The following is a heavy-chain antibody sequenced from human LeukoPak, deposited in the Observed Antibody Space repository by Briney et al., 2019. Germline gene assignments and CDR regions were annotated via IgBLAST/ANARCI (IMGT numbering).Heavy chain of an antibody. D-gene: IGHD5-18*01. J-gene: IGHJ4*02. V-gene: IGHV1-69*13. CDR3: ARDGGYSYGM. CDR1: GYTLTSYG. CDR2: IIPIFGTA. Sequence: GASVKVSCKASGYTLTSYGISWVRQALGQGLEWMGGIIPIFGTANYAQKFQGGVTITADESTSTAYMELSSLRSEDTAVYYCARDGGYSYGMWGQGTLVTVSS.